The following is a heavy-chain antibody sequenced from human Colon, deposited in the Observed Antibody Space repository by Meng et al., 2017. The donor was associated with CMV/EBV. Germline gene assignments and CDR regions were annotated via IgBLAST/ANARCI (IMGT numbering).Heavy chain of an antibody. CDR1: GYPFLAFD. D-gene: IGHD7-27*01. J-gene: IGHJ4*02. CDR3: VREDWGGGFDY. CDR2: INPYSAET. V-gene: IGHV1-2*06. Sequence: SCVPSGYPFLAFDFHWVRQAPGQGLEWLGQINPYSAETDYAQKFQGRVTMTNDTSTSTAYMELRGLTSDDTAVYYCVREDWGGGFDYWGQGTLVTVSS.